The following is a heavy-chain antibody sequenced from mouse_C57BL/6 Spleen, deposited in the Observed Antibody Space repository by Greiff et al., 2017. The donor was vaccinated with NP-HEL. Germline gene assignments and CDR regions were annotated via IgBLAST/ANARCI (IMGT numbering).Heavy chain of an antibody. V-gene: IGHV1-50*01. CDR3: ARSGLRYYFDY. CDR2: IDPSDSYT. D-gene: IGHD1-1*01. CDR1: GYTFTSYW. Sequence: QVQLQQPGAELVKPGASVKLSCKAPGYTFTSYWMQWVKQRPGQGLEWIGEIDPSDSYTNYNEKFKGKATLTVDTSSSTAYMQLSSLTSEDSAVDYCARSGLRYYFDYWGQGTTLTVSS. J-gene: IGHJ2*01.